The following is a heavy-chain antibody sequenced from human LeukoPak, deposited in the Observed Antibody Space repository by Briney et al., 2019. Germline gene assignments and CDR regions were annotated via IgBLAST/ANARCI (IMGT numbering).Heavy chain of an antibody. CDR1: GFTFSNYA. Sequence: PEGSLRLSCAASGFTFSNYAMSWVRQAPGKGLEWVSTISNSGDATYYADSVKGRSTISRDNSENTLYLQMNSLRAEDTAVYHCARGGGGYVGFDYWGQGTLVTVSS. J-gene: IGHJ4*02. CDR3: ARGGGGYVGFDY. CDR2: ISNSGDAT. V-gene: IGHV3-23*01. D-gene: IGHD5-12*01.